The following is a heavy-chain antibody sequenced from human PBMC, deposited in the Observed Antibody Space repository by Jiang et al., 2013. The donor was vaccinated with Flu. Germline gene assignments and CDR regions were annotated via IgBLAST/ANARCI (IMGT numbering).Heavy chain of an antibody. Sequence: GSGLVKPSETLSLACTVTGDSISTVNYYWGWVRQSPERGLEWLGSISYSGTAHYSPSLTSRVTMSVDRPKNEFYLKLNSVTATDTAIYYCARHRYTFILRPNLASFDPWGQGTLVTVSS. CDR3: ARHRYTFILRPNLASFDP. CDR1: GDSISTVNYY. CDR2: ISYSGTA. V-gene: IGHV4-39*01. D-gene: IGHD2/OR15-2a*01. J-gene: IGHJ5*02.